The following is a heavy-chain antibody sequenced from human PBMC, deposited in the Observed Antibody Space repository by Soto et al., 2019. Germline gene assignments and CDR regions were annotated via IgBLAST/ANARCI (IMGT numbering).Heavy chain of an antibody. V-gene: IGHV4-34*01. J-gene: IGHJ4*02. CDR2: INHRGST. CDR3: ARAYSSGWSLLDY. CDR1: GGSFSGYY. Sequence: QVQLQQWGAGLLKPSETLSLTCAVYGGSFSGYYWSWICQRPGKGLEWIGEINHRGSTNYNPSLKSRVTISVDTSKNQFSLKLSSVTAADTAVYYCARAYSSGWSLLDYWGQGTLVTVSS. D-gene: IGHD6-19*01.